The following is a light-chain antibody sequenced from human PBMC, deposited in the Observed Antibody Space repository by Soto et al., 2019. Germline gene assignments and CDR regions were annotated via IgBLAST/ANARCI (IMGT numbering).Light chain of an antibody. J-gene: IGLJ3*02. Sequence: QSVLTQPPSASGTPGQRVTISCSGSSSNIGSNTVNWYQQFPGTAPKLLMFGNDQRPSGVPDRFSGSKSGTSASLAISGLQFEDESDYYCAAWDDSLNGRVFGGGTKLTVL. CDR3: AAWDDSLNGRV. V-gene: IGLV1-44*01. CDR2: GND. CDR1: SSNIGSNT.